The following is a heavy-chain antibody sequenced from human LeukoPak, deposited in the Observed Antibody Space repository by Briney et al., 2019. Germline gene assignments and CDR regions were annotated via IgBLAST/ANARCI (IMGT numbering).Heavy chain of an antibody. CDR2: IYYSGST. CDR3: ARQREAYYYYMDV. CDR1: GGSISSSSYY. D-gene: IGHD1-26*01. V-gene: IGHV4-39*01. Sequence: PSETLSLTCTVSGGSISSSSYYWGWIRQPPGKGLEWIGSIYYSGSTYYNPSLKSRVTISVDTSKNQFSLELSSVTAADTAVYYCARQREAYYYYMDVWGKGTTVTVSS. J-gene: IGHJ6*03.